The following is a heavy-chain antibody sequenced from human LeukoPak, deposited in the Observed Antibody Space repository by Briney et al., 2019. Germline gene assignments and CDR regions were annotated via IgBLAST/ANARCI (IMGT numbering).Heavy chain of an antibody. D-gene: IGHD4-17*01. Sequence: GGSLRLSCAASGFTFSNYAMGWVRQAPGKGLEWVSGIVGSGGSTHYADSVKGRFTISRDNSENTLYLQMNSLRAEDTAVYFCARRAVTTNLYYFDCWGQGTLVTVSS. J-gene: IGHJ4*02. CDR1: GFTFSNYA. CDR3: ARRAVTTNLYYFDC. CDR2: IVGSGGST. V-gene: IGHV3-23*01.